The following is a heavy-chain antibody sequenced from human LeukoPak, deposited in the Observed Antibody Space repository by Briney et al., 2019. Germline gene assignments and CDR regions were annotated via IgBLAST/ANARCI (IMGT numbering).Heavy chain of an antibody. D-gene: IGHD3-9*01. J-gene: IGHJ4*02. V-gene: IGHV1-2*02. CDR1: GYTFSGYY. CDR2: INPNSGGT. CDR3: ARADYDSLTGYYYFDF. Sequence: ASVKVSCKASGYTFSGYYMHWVRQAPGQGLEWMGWINPNSGGTNYAQKFQGRVTMTRDTSISTAYMELSSLRSDDSAKYFCARADYDSLTGYYYFDFWGQGALLTVSS.